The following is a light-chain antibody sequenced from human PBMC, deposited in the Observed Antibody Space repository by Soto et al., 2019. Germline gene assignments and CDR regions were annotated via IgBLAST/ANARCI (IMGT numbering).Light chain of an antibody. CDR1: QSVSSN. J-gene: IGKJ5*01. Sequence: EKVLTQSPGTLSLSPGDRATLSCNASQSVSSNLAWYQQKPGRAPRLLIYAASTRATGIPARFSGSGSGTEFTPTISSLQSEDFAVYYCQQYNNWPPITFGQGTRLEIK. CDR3: QQYNNWPPIT. CDR2: AAS. V-gene: IGKV3-15*01.